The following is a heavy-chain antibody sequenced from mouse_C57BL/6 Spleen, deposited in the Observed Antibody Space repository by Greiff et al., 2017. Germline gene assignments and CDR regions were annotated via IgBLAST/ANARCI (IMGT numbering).Heavy chain of an antibody. CDR1: GYAFTNYL. J-gene: IGHJ3*01. Sequence: VQLQQSGAELVRPGTSVKVSCKASGYAFTNYLIEWVKQRPGQGLEWIGVINPGSGGTNYNEKFKGKATLTADKSSSTAYMQLSSLTSEDSAVYFCARGLYDGYYGFAYWGQGTLVTVSA. CDR2: INPGSGGT. CDR3: ARGLYDGYYGFAY. V-gene: IGHV1-54*01. D-gene: IGHD2-3*01.